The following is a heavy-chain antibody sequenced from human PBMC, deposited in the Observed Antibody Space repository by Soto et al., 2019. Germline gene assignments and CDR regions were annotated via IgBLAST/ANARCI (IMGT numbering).Heavy chain of an antibody. D-gene: IGHD4-17*01. CDR3: ARRRGSMTTVTNWFDP. CDR2: IYYSGST. V-gene: IGHV4-61*01. CDR1: GGSVSSGSYY. J-gene: IGHJ5*02. Sequence: SETLSLTCTVSGGSVSSGSYYWSWIRQPPGKGLEWIGYIYYSGSTNYNPSLKSRVTISVDTSKNQFSLKLSSVTAADTAVYYCARRRGSMTTVTNWFDPWGQGTLVTVPS.